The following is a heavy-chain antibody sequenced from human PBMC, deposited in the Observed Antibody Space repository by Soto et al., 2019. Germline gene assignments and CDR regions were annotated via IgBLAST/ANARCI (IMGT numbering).Heavy chain of an antibody. CDR2: IYYSGST. D-gene: IGHD3-9*01. V-gene: IGHV4-61*01. Sequence: SETLSLTCTVSGGSVSSGSYYWSWIRQPPGKGLEWIGYIYYSGSTNYNHSLKSRVTISVDTSKNQFSLKLSSVTAADTAVYYCARAYYDILTGSDAFDISGKGTMVTVS. CDR3: ARAYYDILTGSDAFDI. CDR1: GGSVSSGSYY. J-gene: IGHJ3*02.